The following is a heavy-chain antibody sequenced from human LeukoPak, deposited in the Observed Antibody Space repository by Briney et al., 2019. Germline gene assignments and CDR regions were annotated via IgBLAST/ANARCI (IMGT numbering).Heavy chain of an antibody. CDR2: ISGSGAGT. J-gene: IGHJ4*02. CDR3: VRDLMTTQTWDFDY. CDR1: GFRFSSYT. Sequence: GGSLRFSCAASGFRFSSYTMSWVRQAPGKGLEWVSDISGSGAGTYYADSVKGRFTISRDNSKNTLYLQMSSLGADDTAVYYCVRDLMTTQTWDFDYWGQGTLVTVSS. V-gene: IGHV3-23*01. D-gene: IGHD3-16*01.